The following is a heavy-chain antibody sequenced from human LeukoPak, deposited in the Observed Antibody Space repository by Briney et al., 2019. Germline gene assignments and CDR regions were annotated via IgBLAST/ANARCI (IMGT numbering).Heavy chain of an antibody. CDR1: GGSFSGYY. D-gene: IGHD4-17*01. Sequence: SETLSLTCAVYGGSFSGYYWSWIRQPPGKGLEWIGEISHSGSTNYNPSLKSRVTISVDTSKNQFSLKLSSVTAADTAVYYCARGTMTTVTYYFDYWGQGTLVTASS. CDR3: ARGTMTTVTYYFDY. V-gene: IGHV4-34*01. CDR2: ISHSGST. J-gene: IGHJ4*02.